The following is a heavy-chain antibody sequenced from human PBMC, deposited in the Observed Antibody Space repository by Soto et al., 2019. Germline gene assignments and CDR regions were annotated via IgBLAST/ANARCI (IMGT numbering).Heavy chain of an antibody. J-gene: IGHJ4*02. CDR1: GFTFSSYA. CDR3: AKVGEAAAAGPGAY. CDR2: ISGSGGST. Sequence: GESLKISCAASGFTFSSYAMSWVRQAPGKGLEWVSAISGSGGSTYYADSVKGRFTISRDNSKNTLYLQMNSLRAEDTAVYYCAKVGEAAAAGPGAYWGQGTLVTVSS. V-gene: IGHV3-23*01. D-gene: IGHD6-13*01.